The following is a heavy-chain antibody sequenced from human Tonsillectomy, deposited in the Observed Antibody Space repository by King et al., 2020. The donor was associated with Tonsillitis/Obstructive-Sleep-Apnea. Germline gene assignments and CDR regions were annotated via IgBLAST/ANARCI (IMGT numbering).Heavy chain of an antibody. CDR2: IKRKTDGGTK. Sequence: QLVQSGGGLVKPGGSLRLPCEAFGFLFSNAWMNWVRQAPGKGLEWVGRIKRKTDGGTKDYAAPVKGRFTISRDDSKNTLYLQMNSLKTEDTAVYYCTTDGKIVGAKGFGYWGQGTLVTVSS. J-gene: IGHJ4*02. CDR1: GFLFSNAW. CDR3: TTDGKIVGAKGFGY. D-gene: IGHD1-26*01. V-gene: IGHV3-15*07.